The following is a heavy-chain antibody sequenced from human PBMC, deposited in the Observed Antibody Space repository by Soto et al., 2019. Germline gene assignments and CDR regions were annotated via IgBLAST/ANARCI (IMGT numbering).Heavy chain of an antibody. J-gene: IGHJ6*02. V-gene: IGHV1-46*01. Sequence: QVQLVQSGAEVKKPGASVKVSCKASGYTFTSYYMHWVRQAPGQGLEWMGIINPSGGSTSYAQKFQGRVTMTRDTSTSTVYMELSSLRSEDTAVYYCARGHIVVVPAAMDSHYYYGMDVWGQGTTVTVSS. CDR2: INPSGGST. D-gene: IGHD2-2*01. CDR1: GYTFTSYY. CDR3: ARGHIVVVPAAMDSHYYYGMDV.